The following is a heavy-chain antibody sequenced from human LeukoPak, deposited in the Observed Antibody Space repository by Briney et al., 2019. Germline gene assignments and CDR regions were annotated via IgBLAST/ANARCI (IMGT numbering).Heavy chain of an antibody. CDR2: INHSGST. D-gene: IGHD1-26*01. V-gene: IGHV4-34*01. Sequence: SSETLSLTCAVYGGSFSGYYWSWIRQPPGKGLEWIGEINHSGSTNYNPSLKSRVTISVGPSKKQFSLKLSSVTAADTAVYYCARGLNMGYFDLWGRGTLVTVSS. J-gene: IGHJ2*01. CDR3: ARGLNMGYFDL. CDR1: GGSFSGYY.